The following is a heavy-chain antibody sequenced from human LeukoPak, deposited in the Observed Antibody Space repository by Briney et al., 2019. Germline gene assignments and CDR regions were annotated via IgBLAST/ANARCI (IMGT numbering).Heavy chain of an antibody. D-gene: IGHD1-7*01. CDR3: ARGESGELDFDF. Sequence: GRSLRLSCAASGFTFTGYAMHWVRQAPGKGLEWVAVIAYDGSNEYYADSVKGRFTISRDNAKNSLYLQMNSLRAEDTAVYYCARGESGELDFDFWGQGTLVTVSS. CDR2: IAYDGSNE. CDR1: GFTFTGYA. V-gene: IGHV3-30-3*01. J-gene: IGHJ4*02.